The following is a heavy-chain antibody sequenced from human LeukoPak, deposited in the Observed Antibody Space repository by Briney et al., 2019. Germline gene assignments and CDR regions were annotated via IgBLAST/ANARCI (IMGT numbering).Heavy chain of an antibody. Sequence: GGSLRLSCAASGFTFSSYWMHWVRQAPGXGLVWVSRINTDGSSTKYADSVKGRFTLSRDNAKNTLYLQINSLRAEDTAVYYCVKGSRYYDSSGYYYGGVYWGQGTLVTVSS. CDR3: VKGSRYYDSSGYYYGGVY. CDR1: GFTFSSYW. D-gene: IGHD3-22*01. V-gene: IGHV3-74*03. J-gene: IGHJ4*02. CDR2: INTDGSST.